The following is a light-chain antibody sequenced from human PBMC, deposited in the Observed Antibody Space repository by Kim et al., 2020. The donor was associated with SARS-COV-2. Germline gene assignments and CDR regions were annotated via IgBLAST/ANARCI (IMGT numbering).Light chain of an antibody. CDR3: NSRYNSGNHFL. V-gene: IGLV3-19*01. CDR1: SLRRYY. J-gene: IGLJ2*01. Sequence: APGQTVRITCQGASLRRYYASWYQQKPGQAPVLVISGKDNRPSGIPDRFSGSTSGNTASLIITGAQAEDEADYYCNSRYNSGNHFLFGGGTQLTVL. CDR2: GKD.